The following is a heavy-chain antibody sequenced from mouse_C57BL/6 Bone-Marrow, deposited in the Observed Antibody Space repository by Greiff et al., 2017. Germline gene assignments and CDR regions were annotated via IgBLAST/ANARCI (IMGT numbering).Heavy chain of an antibody. D-gene: IGHD2-3*01. CDR3: ARFSIYDGYLWFAY. CDR2: IDPSDSYT. V-gene: IGHV1-69*01. CDR1: GYAFSSYW. Sequence: QVQLQQSGAELVKPGASVKISCKASGYAFSSYWMNWVKQRPGQGLEWIGEIDPSDSYTNYNQKFKGKSTLTVDKSSSTAYMQLSSLTSEDSAVYYCARFSIYDGYLWFAYWGQGTLVTVSA. J-gene: IGHJ3*01.